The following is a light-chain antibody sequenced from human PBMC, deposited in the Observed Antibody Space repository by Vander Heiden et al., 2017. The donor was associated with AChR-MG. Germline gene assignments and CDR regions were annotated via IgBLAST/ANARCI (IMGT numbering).Light chain of an antibody. CDR3: QKYNSAPWT. CDR2: AAS. CDR1: KGISNY. Sequence: DVQMTKTPSSLSASVGDGVTITCPGSKGISNYSACYQQTPGKVPKLLIYAASTLKARVPSRCSSSGSGTDFTPTISRQQPEDVATYCWQKYNSAPWTFGQGTKVEIK. J-gene: IGKJ1*01. V-gene: IGKV1-27*01.